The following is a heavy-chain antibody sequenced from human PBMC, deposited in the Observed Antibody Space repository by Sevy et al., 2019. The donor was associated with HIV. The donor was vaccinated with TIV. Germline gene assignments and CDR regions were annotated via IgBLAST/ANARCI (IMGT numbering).Heavy chain of an antibody. V-gene: IGHV3-7*01. CDR1: GFTFSSYW. D-gene: IGHD3-10*01. CDR2: IKQDGSEK. Sequence: GGSLRLSCAASGFTFSSYWMSWVRLAPGKGLEWVANIKQDGSEKYYVDSVKGRFAISRDNAKNSLYLQMNSLRAEDTAVYYCARATMDNWFDPWGQGTLVTVSS. CDR3: ARATMDNWFDP. J-gene: IGHJ5*02.